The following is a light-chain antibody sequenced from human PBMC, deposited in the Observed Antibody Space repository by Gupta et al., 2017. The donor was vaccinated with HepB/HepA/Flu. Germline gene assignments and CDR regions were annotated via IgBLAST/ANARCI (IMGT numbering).Light chain of an antibody. V-gene: IGKV4-1*01. CDR1: QSILYSSNNKNY. J-gene: IGKJ4*01. CDR2: WAS. CDR3: QQDYSTPFT. Sequence: DIVMTQSPDSLAVSLGERATINCKSSQSILYSSNNKNYLAWYQQKPGQPPQLLIYWASTRESGVPDRFSGSGSGTDFTLTISSLQAADVAVYYCQQDYSTPFTFGGGTKVEIK.